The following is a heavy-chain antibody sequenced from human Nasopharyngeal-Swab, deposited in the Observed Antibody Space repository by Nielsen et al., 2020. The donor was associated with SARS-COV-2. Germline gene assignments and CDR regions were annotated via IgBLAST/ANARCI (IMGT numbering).Heavy chain of an antibody. V-gene: IGHV4-61*02. J-gene: IGHJ3*02. CDR3: ARDPGIVWSGDAFDI. CDR2: IYTSGST. CDR1: GGSISSGSYY. Sequence: LRLSCTVSGGSISSGSYYWSWIRQPAGKGLEWIGRIYTSGSTNYNPSLKSRVTISVDTSKNQFSLKLSSVTAADTAVYYCARDPGIVWSGDAFDIWGQGTMVTVSS. D-gene: IGHD2-21*01.